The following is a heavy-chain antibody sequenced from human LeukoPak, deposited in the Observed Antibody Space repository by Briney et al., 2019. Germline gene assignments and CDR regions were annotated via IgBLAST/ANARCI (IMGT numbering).Heavy chain of an antibody. CDR3: ARDLCYDSSGSYGTPCAEYFQH. Sequence: PGGSLRLSCAASGFIFSGYYMSWIRQAPGKGLEWLSYISSSGDTIYYADSVKGRFTISRDNAKNSLYLQMNSLRAEDTAVYYCARDLCYDSSGSYGTPCAEYFQHWGQGTLVTVSS. D-gene: IGHD3-22*01. CDR2: ISSSGDTI. CDR1: GFIFSGYY. J-gene: IGHJ1*01. V-gene: IGHV3-11*04.